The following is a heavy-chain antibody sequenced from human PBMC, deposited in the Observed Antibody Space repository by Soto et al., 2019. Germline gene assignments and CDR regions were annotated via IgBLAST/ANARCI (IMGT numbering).Heavy chain of an antibody. Sequence: EVQLVESGGGLVQPGRSLRLSCAASGFTFSSYWMSWVRQAPGKGLEWVANIKQDGSEKYYVDSVKGRFTISRDNAKNSLYLQMNSLRAEDTAVYYCARERRLRFLEWHYGMDVWGQGTTVTVSS. CDR3: ARERRLRFLEWHYGMDV. CDR2: IKQDGSEK. D-gene: IGHD3-3*01. J-gene: IGHJ6*02. CDR1: GFTFSSYW. V-gene: IGHV3-7*01.